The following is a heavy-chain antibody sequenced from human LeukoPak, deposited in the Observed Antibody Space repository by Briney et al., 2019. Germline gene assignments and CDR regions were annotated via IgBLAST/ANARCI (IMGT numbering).Heavy chain of an antibody. CDR1: GFTFSSYA. Sequence: GGSLRLSCAASGFTFSSYAMHWVRQAPGKGLEWVAVISYDGSNKYYADSVKGRFTISRDNSKNTLYLQMNSLRAEDTAVYYCASELIRGPRGGYFDYWGQGTLVTVSS. CDR3: ASELIRGPRGGYFDY. D-gene: IGHD3-16*01. V-gene: IGHV3-30*04. CDR2: ISYDGSNK. J-gene: IGHJ4*02.